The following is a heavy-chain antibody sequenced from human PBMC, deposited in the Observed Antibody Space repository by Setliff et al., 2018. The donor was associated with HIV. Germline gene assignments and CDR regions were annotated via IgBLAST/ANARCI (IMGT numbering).Heavy chain of an antibody. D-gene: IGHD2-15*01. CDR3: ARDGCDGNKCYLYNWFDP. CDR1: GYTFSSHS. Sequence: ASVKVSCKASGYTFSSHSIHWVRQAPGQGLEWMGWINAGNGNTKYSQKFQRRSTITRDTPASTVFMELSSLTSEDTAVYYCARDGCDGNKCYLYNWFDPWGQGTLVTVSS. CDR2: INAGNGNT. J-gene: IGHJ5*02. V-gene: IGHV1-3*01.